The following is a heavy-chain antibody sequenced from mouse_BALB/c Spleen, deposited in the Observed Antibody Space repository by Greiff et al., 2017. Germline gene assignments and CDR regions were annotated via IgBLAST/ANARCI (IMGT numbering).Heavy chain of an antibody. Sequence: VQLKESGGGLVKPGGSLKLSCAASGFTFSSYAMSWVRQTPEKRLEWVASISSGGSTYYPDSVKGRFTISRDNARNILYLQMSSLRSEDTAMYYCARDYDYDVSYFDVWGAGTTVTVSS. CDR3: ARDYDYDVSYFDV. CDR1: GFTFSSYA. V-gene: IGHV5-6-5*01. CDR2: ISSGGST. J-gene: IGHJ1*01. D-gene: IGHD2-4*01.